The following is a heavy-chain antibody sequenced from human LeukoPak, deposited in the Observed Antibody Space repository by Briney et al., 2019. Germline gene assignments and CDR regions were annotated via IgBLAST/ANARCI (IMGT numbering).Heavy chain of an antibody. D-gene: IGHD2-2*01. CDR3: ARARGCSSTSCYRGPNWFDP. Sequence: ASVKVSCKASGYTLTSYDINWVRQATGQGLEWMGWMNPNSGNTGYAQKFQGRVTMTRNTSISTAYMELSSLRSEDTAVYYCARARGCSSTSCYRGPNWFDPWGQGTLVTVSS. J-gene: IGHJ5*02. V-gene: IGHV1-8*01. CDR2: MNPNSGNT. CDR1: GYTLTSYD.